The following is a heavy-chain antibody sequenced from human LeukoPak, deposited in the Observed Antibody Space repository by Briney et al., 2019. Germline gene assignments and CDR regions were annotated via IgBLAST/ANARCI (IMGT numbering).Heavy chain of an antibody. CDR3: ARVTASFGELLSTYYFDY. CDR2: INHSGST. Sequence: SETLSLTCAVYGGSFSGYYWSWIRQPPGKGLEWIGEINHSGSTNYNPSLKSRVTISVDTSKNQFSLKLSSVTAADTAVYYCARVTASFGELLSTYYFDYWGQGTLVTVSS. J-gene: IGHJ4*02. V-gene: IGHV4-34*01. D-gene: IGHD3-10*01. CDR1: GGSFSGYY.